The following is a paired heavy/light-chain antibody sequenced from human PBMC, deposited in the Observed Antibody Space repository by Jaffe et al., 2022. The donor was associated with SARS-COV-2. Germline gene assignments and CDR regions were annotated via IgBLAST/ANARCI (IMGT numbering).Light chain of an antibody. Sequence: DIVMTQSPDSLAVSLGERATINCRSSQSVLYSSNNKNYLAWYQQKPGQPPKLLIYWASTRESGVPDRFSGSGSGTDFTLTISSLQAEDLAVYYCQQHYSTPHTFGQGTKVEIK. CDR3: QQHYSTPHT. J-gene: IGKJ2*01. CDR1: QSVLYSSNNKNY. V-gene: IGKV4-1*01. CDR2: WAS.
Heavy chain of an antibody. V-gene: IGHV1-3*01. D-gene: IGHD6-19*01. CDR1: GYTFTTYA. J-gene: IGHJ4*02. Sequence: QVLLVQSGPEVKKPGASVKVSCKASGYTFTTYAMNWVRQAPGQRLEWMGWINADNDNTRYSQKFQDRVTITRDTSASTAYLELYSLKSEDTAVYYCARAASGWDAFDSWGQGTLVTVSS. CDR2: INADNDNT. CDR3: ARAASGWDAFDS.